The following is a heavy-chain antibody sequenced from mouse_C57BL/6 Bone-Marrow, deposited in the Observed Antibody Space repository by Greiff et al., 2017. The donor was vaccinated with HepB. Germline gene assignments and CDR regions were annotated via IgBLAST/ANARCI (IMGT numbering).Heavy chain of an antibody. V-gene: IGHV2-2*01. CDR2: IWSGGSP. J-gene: IGHJ2*01. Sequence: QVQLQQSGPGLVQPSQSLSITCTVSGFSLTNYGVHWVRQSPGKGLEWLGAIWSGGSPDYNAAFISRLSISKDNSESQVFFKMNSLQADDTAIYYCARMAYYSNSNYFDNWGQGTTLTGSS. CDR1: GFSLTNYG. CDR3: ARMAYYSNSNYFDN. D-gene: IGHD2-5*01.